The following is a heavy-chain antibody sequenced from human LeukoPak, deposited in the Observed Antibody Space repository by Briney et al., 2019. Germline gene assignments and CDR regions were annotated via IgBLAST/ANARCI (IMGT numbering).Heavy chain of an antibody. V-gene: IGHV4-30-4*01. J-gene: IGHJ4*02. CDR2: IYYSGRT. CDR1: GGSISSGDYY. CDR3: ARATDVYSFDY. Sequence: PSETLSLTCTVSGGSISSGDYYWSWLRQPPGKGLEWIGYIYYSGRTYYNPSLKSRVTISVDTSKNQFSLKLSSVTAADTAVYYCARATDVYSFDYWGQGTLVTVSS.